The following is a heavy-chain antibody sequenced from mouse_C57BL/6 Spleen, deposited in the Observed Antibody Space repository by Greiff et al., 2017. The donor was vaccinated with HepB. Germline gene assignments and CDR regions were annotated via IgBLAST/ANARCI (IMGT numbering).Heavy chain of an antibody. D-gene: IGHD2-2*01. Sequence: QVQLKESGPGLVQPSQSLSITCTVSGFSLTSYGVHWVRQSPGKGLEWLGVIWSGGSTDYNAAFISRLSISKDNSKSQVFFKMNSLQADDTAIYYCAGTPLYGNDVAYWGQGTLVTVSA. CDR1: GFSLTSYG. CDR3: AGTPLYGNDVAY. CDR2: IWSGGST. V-gene: IGHV2-2*01. J-gene: IGHJ3*01.